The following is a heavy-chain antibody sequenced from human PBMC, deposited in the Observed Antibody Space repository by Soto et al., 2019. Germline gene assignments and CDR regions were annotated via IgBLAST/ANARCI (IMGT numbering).Heavy chain of an antibody. CDR1: SGSFSGYY. CDR2: ITHGGTT. D-gene: IGHD3-3*01. Sequence: SETLSLTCAVYSGSFSGYYYSWTRQPPGGGLEWIGEITHGGTTTYSPSLKSRVTMSLETSKNQFSLNMTSVTAADTGVYYCARGRLFLTTSGLAITYFDYWGQGTLVTVS. V-gene: IGHV4-34*01. J-gene: IGHJ4*02. CDR3: ARGRLFLTTSGLAITYFDY.